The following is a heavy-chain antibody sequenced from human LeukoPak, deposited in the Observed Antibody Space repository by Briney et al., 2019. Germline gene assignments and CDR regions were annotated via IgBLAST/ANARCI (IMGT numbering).Heavy chain of an antibody. CDR1: GFTFSSYS. Sequence: GGSLRLSCAASGFTFSSYSMNWVRQAPGKGLEWVSSISSSSSYIYYADSVKGRFTISRDNAKNSLYLQMNSLRAEDTAVYYCARDGSGSYISLFDYWGQGTLVTVSS. CDR2: ISSSSSYI. D-gene: IGHD3-10*01. CDR3: ARDGSGSYISLFDY. J-gene: IGHJ4*02. V-gene: IGHV3-21*01.